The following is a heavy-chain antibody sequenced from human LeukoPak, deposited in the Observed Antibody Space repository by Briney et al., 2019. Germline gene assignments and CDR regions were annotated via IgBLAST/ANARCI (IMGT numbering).Heavy chain of an antibody. J-gene: IGHJ6*02. D-gene: IGHD3-22*01. CDR1: GGAISSYY. CDR3: VGSYYDSSGYVAYYYGMDV. Sequence: SETVCLTCTVSGGAISSYYWGWIRQPPGKGLEWIGSIYCSGSTNYNPSLKSRVTISVDTSKNQFSLKLSSVTAANTAVYYCVGSYYDSSGYVAYYYGMDVWGQGTTVTVSS. V-gene: IGHV4-59*01. CDR2: IYCSGST.